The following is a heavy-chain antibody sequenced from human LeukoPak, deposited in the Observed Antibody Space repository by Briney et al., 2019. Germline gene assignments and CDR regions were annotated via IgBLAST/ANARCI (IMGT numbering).Heavy chain of an antibody. Sequence: GESLKISCKGSGYSFTSYWIGWVRQMPGKGLEWMVIIYPGYSDTRYIPSFQGQVNISADKSISTAYLQWSSLRAPDTAMYYCARWTVRGGPSTPHIPFDYWGQGTLVTVSS. V-gene: IGHV5-51*01. CDR3: ARWTVRGGPSTPHIPFDY. CDR1: GYSFTSYW. J-gene: IGHJ4*02. D-gene: IGHD3-10*01. CDR2: IYPGYSDT.